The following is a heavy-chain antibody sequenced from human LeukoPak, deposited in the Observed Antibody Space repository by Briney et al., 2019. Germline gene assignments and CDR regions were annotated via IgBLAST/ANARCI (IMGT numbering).Heavy chain of an antibody. D-gene: IGHD5-12*01. J-gene: IGHJ4*02. Sequence: GGSLRLSCAASGFTFSSYAMSWVRQAPGKGLEWVSAISGSGGSTYYADSVKGRFTISRDNSKNTLYLQMNSLRAEDTAVYYCARKSGYDYVPEDWGQGTLVTVSS. CDR2: ISGSGGST. CDR3: ARKSGYDYVPED. CDR1: GFTFSSYA. V-gene: IGHV3-23*01.